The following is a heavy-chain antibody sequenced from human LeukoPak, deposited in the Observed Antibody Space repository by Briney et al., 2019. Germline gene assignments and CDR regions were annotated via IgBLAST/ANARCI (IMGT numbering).Heavy chain of an antibody. V-gene: IGHV4-4*09. D-gene: IGHD4-11*01. CDR1: GGSISGGY. Sequence: SETLSLTCTVSGGSISGGYWSWIRQPPGRGLEWIGYVYTSGSTNYNPSLKSRVTISVDTSKSQFALKLSSVPAAAPAVYSCAKISFDYSTYSSYSFTLWGQGALVPVSS. CDR3: AKISFDYSTYSSYSFTL. J-gene: IGHJ4*02. CDR2: VYTSGST.